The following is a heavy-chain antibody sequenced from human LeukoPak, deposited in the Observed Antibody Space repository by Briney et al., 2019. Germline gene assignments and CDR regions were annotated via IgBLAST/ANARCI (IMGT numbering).Heavy chain of an antibody. CDR2: ISRSGSRS. V-gene: IGHV3-23*01. D-gene: IGHD2-15*01. CDR3: AKDTSTQYCTGGSCYSVAY. CDR1: GFTFSSYG. J-gene: IGHJ4*02. Sequence: GGSLRLSCAASGFTFSSYGMNWVRQAPGKGLEWVSSISRSGSRSYYADSVKGRFTISRDNSKNTLYLQMNSLRAEDTAVYYCAKDTSTQYCTGGSCYSVAYWGQGSLVTVSS.